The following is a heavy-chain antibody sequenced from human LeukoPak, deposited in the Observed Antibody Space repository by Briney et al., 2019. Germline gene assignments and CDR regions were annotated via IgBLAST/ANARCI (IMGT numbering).Heavy chain of an antibody. Sequence: KPGGSLRLSCAASGFTFSSYSMNWVRQAPGKGLEWVSSISSSSSYIYYADSVKGRFTISRDNAKNSLYLQMNSLRAEDTAVYYCARKGSSGGLGGYYYMDVWGKGTTVTVSS. J-gene: IGHJ6*03. CDR1: GFTFSSYS. CDR3: ARKGSSGGLGGYYYMDV. D-gene: IGHD6-19*01. CDR2: ISSSSSYI. V-gene: IGHV3-21*01.